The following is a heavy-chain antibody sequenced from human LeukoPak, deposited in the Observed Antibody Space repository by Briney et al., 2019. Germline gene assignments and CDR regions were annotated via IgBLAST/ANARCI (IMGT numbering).Heavy chain of an antibody. V-gene: IGHV3-30*03. CDR1: GFTFSSYG. CDR3: ARNYGDY. CDR2: ISYDGSNK. J-gene: IGHJ4*02. Sequence: GGSLRLSCAASGFTFSSYGMHWVRQAPGKGLEWVAVISYDGSNKYYADSVKGRFTISRDNSKNTLYLQMNSLRVEDTAVYYCARNYGDYWGQGTLVTVSS.